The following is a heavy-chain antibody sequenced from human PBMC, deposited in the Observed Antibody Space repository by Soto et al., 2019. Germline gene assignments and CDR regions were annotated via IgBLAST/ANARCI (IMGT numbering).Heavy chain of an antibody. CDR3: ARDQEAGSFFPYYYGMDV. CDR2: ISSSGSTI. J-gene: IGHJ6*02. V-gene: IGHV3-48*03. D-gene: IGHD6-13*01. CDR1: GFNFSNFA. Sequence: PGGSLRLSCVASGFNFSNFAISWVRQAPGKGLEWVSYISSSGSTIYYADSVKGRFAISRDNAKNSLYLQMDSLRAEDTAVYYCARDQEAGSFFPYYYGMDVWGQGTTVTVSS.